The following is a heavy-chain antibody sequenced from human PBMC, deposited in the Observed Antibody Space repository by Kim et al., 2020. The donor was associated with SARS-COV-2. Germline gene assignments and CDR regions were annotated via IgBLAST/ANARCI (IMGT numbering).Heavy chain of an antibody. D-gene: IGHD2-2*01. CDR2: VYYRGTT. CDR1: GGSISSYY. CDR3: ARGWQQLLSPTDV. V-gene: IGHV4-59*01. Sequence: SETLSLTCTVSGGSISSYYWSWIRQPPGKGLEWIGYVYYRGTTKYNPSLKSRVTISVDTSKNQFSLKLSSVTAADTAVYYCARGWQQLLSPTDVWGQGTTVTVSS. J-gene: IGHJ6*02.